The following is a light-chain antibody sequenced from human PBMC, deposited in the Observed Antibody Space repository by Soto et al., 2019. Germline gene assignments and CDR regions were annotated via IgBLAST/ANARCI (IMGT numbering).Light chain of an antibody. CDR3: QHYVGSPQST. CDR1: QSISNNY. CDR2: GAS. J-gene: IGKJ3*01. Sequence: EIVLTQSPGTLSLSPGERATLSCRASQSISNNYLAWYQQKPGQAPRLLIYGASARATGIPDRFSGSGSGTDFTLTISRLEPEDFAMYYCQHYVGSPQSTSGPGTKVDIK. V-gene: IGKV3-20*01.